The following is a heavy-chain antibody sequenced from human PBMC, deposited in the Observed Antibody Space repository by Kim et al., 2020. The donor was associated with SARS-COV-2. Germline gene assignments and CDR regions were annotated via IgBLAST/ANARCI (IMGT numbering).Heavy chain of an antibody. J-gene: IGHJ4*02. CDR2: INSGGERT. CDR1: GFTFNTYA. Sequence: GGSLRLSCAASGFTFNTYAMSWVRQAPGKGLEWVSGINSGGERTYYGDSVKGRFTISRDNSKNTLYLQMNSLRAEDTALYFCAKDLYYYDHSGSSIRYFDYWGLGTLVTVSS. V-gene: IGHV3-23*01. CDR3: AKDLYYYDHSGSSIRYFDY. D-gene: IGHD3-22*01.